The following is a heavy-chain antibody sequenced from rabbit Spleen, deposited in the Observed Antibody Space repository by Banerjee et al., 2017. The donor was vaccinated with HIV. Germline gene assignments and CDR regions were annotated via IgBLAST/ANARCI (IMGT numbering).Heavy chain of an antibody. CDR1: GFTISSSYY. D-gene: IGHD8-1*01. CDR3: ARDTGSSFSSYGMDL. CDR2: IHAGSSGT. V-gene: IGHV1S45*01. Sequence: QEQLEESGGGLVQPEGSLALTCKASGFTISSSYYMCWVRQAPGKGLEGIGCIHAGSSGTYYASWAKGRFTVSKTSSTTVTLQMTSLTAADTATYFCARDTGSSFSSYGMDLWGPGTLVTVS. J-gene: IGHJ6*01.